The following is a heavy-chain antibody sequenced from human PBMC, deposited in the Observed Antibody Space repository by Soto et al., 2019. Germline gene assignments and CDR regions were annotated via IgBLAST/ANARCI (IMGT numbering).Heavy chain of an antibody. D-gene: IGHD6-13*01. J-gene: IGHJ5*02. CDR3: ARWFADSSSWYGTSSSTNWFDP. CDR2: ISAYNGNT. V-gene: IGHV1-18*01. CDR1: GYTFTSYG. Sequence: QVQLVQSGAEVKKPGASVKVSCKASGYTFTSYGISWVRQAPGQGLEWMGWISAYNGNTNYAQKLQGRVTMTTDTSTSTAYMELRSLRSDDTAVYYCARWFADSSSWYGTSSSTNWFDPWGQGTLVTVSS.